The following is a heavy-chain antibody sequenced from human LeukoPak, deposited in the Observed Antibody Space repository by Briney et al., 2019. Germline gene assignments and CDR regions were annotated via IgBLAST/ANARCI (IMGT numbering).Heavy chain of an antibody. D-gene: IGHD3-10*01. CDR2: ISDSGSP. J-gene: IGHJ4*02. CDR3: ATSEGYYYGSGSYSYYFDY. Sequence: SQTLSLTCAVSGGSISSGGDSWSWIRQPPGKGLEWIGYISDSGSPYYSPSLESRVTISIDRSKNQFSLKLSSVTAADTAVYYCATSEGYYYGSGSYSYYFDYWGQGTLVTVSS. CDR1: GGSISSGGDS. V-gene: IGHV4-30-2*01.